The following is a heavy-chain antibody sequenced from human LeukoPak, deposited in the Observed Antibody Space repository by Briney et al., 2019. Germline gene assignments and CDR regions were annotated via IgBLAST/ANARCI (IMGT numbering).Heavy chain of an antibody. CDR1: GYTFTSYY. V-gene: IGHV1-46*01. D-gene: IGHD2-15*01. J-gene: IGHJ6*03. Sequence: ASVKVSCKASGYTFTSYYMHWVRQAPGQGLEWMGIINPSGGSTSYAQKFQGRVTMTRDMSTSTVYMELSSLRSEDTAVYYCAREGGYCSGGSCYYYYYYMDVWGKGTTVTVSS. CDR2: INPSGGST. CDR3: AREGGYCSGGSCYYYYYYMDV.